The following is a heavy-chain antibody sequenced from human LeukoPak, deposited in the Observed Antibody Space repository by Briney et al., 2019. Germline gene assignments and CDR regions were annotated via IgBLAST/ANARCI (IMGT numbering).Heavy chain of an antibody. CDR3: AKDQYYDSSGCQDY. CDR1: GFTFSSYG. Sequence: GGSLRLSCAASGFTFSSYGMHWVRQAPGKGLEWVAVIWYDGSNKYYADSVKGRFTISRGNSKNTLYLQMNSLRAEDTAVYYCAKDQYYDSSGCQDYWGQGTLVTVSS. J-gene: IGHJ4*02. V-gene: IGHV3-33*06. CDR2: IWYDGSNK. D-gene: IGHD3-22*01.